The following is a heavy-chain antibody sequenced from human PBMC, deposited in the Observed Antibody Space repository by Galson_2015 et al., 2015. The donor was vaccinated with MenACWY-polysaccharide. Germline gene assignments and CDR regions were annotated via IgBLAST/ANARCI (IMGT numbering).Heavy chain of an antibody. CDR2: ISGDDT. CDR1: GFTVSGYA. J-gene: IGHJ5*02. CDR3: ARDGVSANGVFDWFDP. Sequence: SLRLSCAVSGFTVSGYAMSWVRQAPGKGLEWVSTISGDDTYYADSVKGRLSISRDSSKNTLYLQINSLRAEDTAVYYCARDGVSANGVFDWFDPWGQGTLVTVSS. D-gene: IGHD2-8*01. V-gene: IGHV3-23*01.